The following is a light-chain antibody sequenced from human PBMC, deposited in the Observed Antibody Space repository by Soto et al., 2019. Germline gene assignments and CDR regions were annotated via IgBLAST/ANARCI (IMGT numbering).Light chain of an antibody. CDR1: QSVSSN. CDR3: QQYNYWRQCTT. Sequence: EIVMTQSPATLSVSPGERATLSCRASQSVSSNLAWYQQKPGQAPRLLIYGASTSATGIPARFSGSGSGTEFTLTISSLQSEDFAVYYGQQYNYWRQCTTFGPGTKVDIK. CDR2: GAS. J-gene: IGKJ3*01. V-gene: IGKV3-15*01.